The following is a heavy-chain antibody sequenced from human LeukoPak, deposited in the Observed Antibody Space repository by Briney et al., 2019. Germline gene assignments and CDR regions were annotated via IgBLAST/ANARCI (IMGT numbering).Heavy chain of an antibody. V-gene: IGHV1-69*05. CDR2: INPSSGTA. D-gene: IGHD4-23*01. CDR1: GYTFSTYA. CDR3: AICPRLKPVGGNEIYFDN. J-gene: IGHJ4*02. Sequence: SVKVSCKASGYTFSTYAITWVRHAPGQGLEWLGGINPSSGTANSAQKFQGRVTITTDESTSTAYMELSSLRSEDTAVYYFAICPRLKPVGGNEIYFDNGCQGTLVTVSS.